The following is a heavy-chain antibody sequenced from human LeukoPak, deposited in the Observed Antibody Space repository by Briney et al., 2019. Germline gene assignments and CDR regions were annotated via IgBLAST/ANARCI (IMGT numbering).Heavy chain of an antibody. Sequence: ASVKVSCKASGYTFSSNGISWVRQAPGQGLEWMGWISAYNGNTNYAQKVQGRVTMTTDTSTSTAYMELRSLRPEDTAVYYCARDRGRAPFDPWGQGTLVTVSS. CDR3: ARDRGRAPFDP. CDR1: GYTFSSNG. D-gene: IGHD3-10*01. CDR2: ISAYNGNT. V-gene: IGHV1-18*01. J-gene: IGHJ5*02.